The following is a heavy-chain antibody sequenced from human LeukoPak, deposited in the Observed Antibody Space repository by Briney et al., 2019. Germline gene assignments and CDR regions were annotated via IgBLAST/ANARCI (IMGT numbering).Heavy chain of an antibody. CDR2: TYYSGST. V-gene: IGHV4-59*01. J-gene: IGHJ4*02. D-gene: IGHD1-14*01. CDR1: GGSISSYY. Sequence: SETLSLTCTVSGGSISSYYWSWIRQPPGKGLEWIGYTYYSGSTNYNPSLKSRVTISVDTSKNQFSLKLSSVTAADTAVYYCARARYQVDYWGQGTLVTVSS. CDR3: ARARYQVDY.